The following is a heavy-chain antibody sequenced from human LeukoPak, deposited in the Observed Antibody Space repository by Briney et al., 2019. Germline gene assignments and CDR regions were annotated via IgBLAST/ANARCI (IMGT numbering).Heavy chain of an antibody. CDR1: GFTFSDYY. D-gene: IGHD2-15*01. Sequence: GGSLRLSCAASGFTFSDYYMSWIRQAPGKGLEWVSYISSSSYTNYADSAKGRFTISRDNAKNSLYLQMNSLRAEDTAVYYCARDMGHGSGGSCYDYWGQGTLVTVSS. CDR2: ISSSSYT. V-gene: IGHV3-11*06. CDR3: ARDMGHGSGGSCYDY. J-gene: IGHJ4*02.